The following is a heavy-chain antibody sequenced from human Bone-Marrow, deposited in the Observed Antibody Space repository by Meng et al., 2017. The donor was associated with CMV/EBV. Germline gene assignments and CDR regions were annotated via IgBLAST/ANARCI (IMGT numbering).Heavy chain of an antibody. V-gene: IGHV3-74*01. Sequence: GESLKISCAASGFTFSSYWMHWVCQAPGKGLVWVSRINSDGSSTSYADSVKGRFTISRDNAKNTLYLQMNSLRAEDTAVYYCARAGGYYYYGMDVWGQGTTVTVSS. J-gene: IGHJ6*02. CDR1: GFTFSSYW. CDR2: INSDGSST. CDR3: ARAGGYYYYGMDV. D-gene: IGHD3-16*01.